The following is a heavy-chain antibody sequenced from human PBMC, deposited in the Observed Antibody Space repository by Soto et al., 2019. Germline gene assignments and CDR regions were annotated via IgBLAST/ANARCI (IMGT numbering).Heavy chain of an antibody. CDR1: GVSISGLHDY. CDR3: ANEPVSITIFGVSGMDV. CDR2: IYHSGST. Sequence: SETLSLTCTVSGVSISGLHDYWSWLRHRPGKGLEWVVYIYHSGSTYYNPSLTSRLTISVDTSKPQSSLNLSSVTAADTAVYYCANEPVSITIFGVSGMDVWGRGTTVTVSS. J-gene: IGHJ6*02. D-gene: IGHD3-3*01. V-gene: IGHV4-30-4*01.